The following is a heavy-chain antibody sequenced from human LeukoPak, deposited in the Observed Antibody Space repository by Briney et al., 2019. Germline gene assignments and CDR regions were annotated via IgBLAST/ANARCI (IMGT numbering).Heavy chain of an antibody. V-gene: IGHV4-59*01. Sequence: NPSETLSLTCTVSGGSISSYYWSWIRQPPGKGLEWIGYIYYSGSTNYNPSLKSRVTISVDTSKNQFSLKLSSVTAADTAVYYCARVSPPPDFWGTFILFDPWGQGTLVTVSS. J-gene: IGHJ5*02. CDR3: ARVSPPPDFWGTFILFDP. CDR2: IYYSGST. CDR1: GGSISSYY. D-gene: IGHD3-3*01.